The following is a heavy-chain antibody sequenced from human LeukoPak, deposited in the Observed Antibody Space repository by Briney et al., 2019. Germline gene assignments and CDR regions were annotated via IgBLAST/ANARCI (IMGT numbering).Heavy chain of an antibody. CDR2: IYSGGST. V-gene: IGHV3-53*01. CDR1: GFTVSSNY. CDR3: ARDGPWGYYDSSGYYEV. Sequence: WGSLRLSCAAYGFTVSSNYMSWVRHAPGEGLECVSVIYSGGSTYYADSVKGRFTISRDNSKNTLYLQMNSLRAEDTDVYYCARDGPWGYYDSSGYYEVWGQGTLVTVSS. J-gene: IGHJ4*02. D-gene: IGHD3-22*01.